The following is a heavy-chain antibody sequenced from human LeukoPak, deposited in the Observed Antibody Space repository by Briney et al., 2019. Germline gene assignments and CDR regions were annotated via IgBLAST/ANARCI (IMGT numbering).Heavy chain of an antibody. D-gene: IGHD6-19*01. J-gene: IGHJ4*02. CDR2: IYYSGST. CDR1: GGSISSYY. Sequence: PSETLSLTCTVSGGSISSYYWSWIRQPPGKVLEWIGYIYYSGSTNYNPSLKSRVTISVDTSKNQFSLNLSSVTAADTAMYYCASHIAVAGPFDYWGQGTLVTVSS. V-gene: IGHV4-59*01. CDR3: ASHIAVAGPFDY.